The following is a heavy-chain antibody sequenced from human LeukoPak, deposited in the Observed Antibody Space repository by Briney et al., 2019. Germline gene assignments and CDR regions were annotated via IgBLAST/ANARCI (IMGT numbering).Heavy chain of an antibody. CDR3: ARVEAAKFDY. CDR2: ISYDGSNK. J-gene: IGHJ4*02. Sequence: GGSLRLSCAASGFTFSSYAMHWVRQAPGKGLEWVAVISYDGSNKYYADSVKGRFTISRDISKITLYLQMNSLRAEDTAVYYCARVEAAKFDYWGQGTLVTVSS. V-gene: IGHV3-30-3*01. D-gene: IGHD2-15*01. CDR1: GFTFSSYA.